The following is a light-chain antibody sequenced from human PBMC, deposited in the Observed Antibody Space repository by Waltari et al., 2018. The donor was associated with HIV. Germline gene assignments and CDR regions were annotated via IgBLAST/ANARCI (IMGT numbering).Light chain of an antibody. CDR1: SSDVGGFNY. CDR3: SSYTSSSTLVV. CDR2: DVT. J-gene: IGLJ2*01. V-gene: IGLV2-14*03. Sequence: QSALTQPASVSGSPGQSITISCTATSSDVGGFNYVSWYQHHPGKAPKLMIYDVTSRPSGVSNRFSGSKSGNTASLTISGLQAEDEADYYCSSYTSSSTLVVFGGGTKLTVL.